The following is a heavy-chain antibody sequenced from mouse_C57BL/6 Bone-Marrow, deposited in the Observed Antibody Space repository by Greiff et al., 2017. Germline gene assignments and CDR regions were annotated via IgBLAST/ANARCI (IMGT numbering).Heavy chain of an antibody. Sequence: QVQLQQSGAELVRPGASVTLSCKASGYTFTDYEMHWVKQTPVHGLEWIGAIDPETGGTAYNQKFKGKAILTADKSSSTAYMELRSLTSEDSAVYYCTKGLRSYYFDYGGQGTTLTVSS. CDR3: TKGLRSYYFDY. J-gene: IGHJ2*01. V-gene: IGHV1-15*01. CDR1: GYTFTDYE. D-gene: IGHD3-2*02. CDR2: IDPETGGT.